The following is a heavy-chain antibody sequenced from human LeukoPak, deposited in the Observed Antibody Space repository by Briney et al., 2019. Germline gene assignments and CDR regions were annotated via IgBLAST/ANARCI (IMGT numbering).Heavy chain of an antibody. V-gene: IGHV3-30*18. D-gene: IGHD2-15*01. CDR2: ISYDGSNK. CDR1: GFTFSNYA. CDR3: AKACSGGSCYSVGYFQH. J-gene: IGHJ1*01. Sequence: GGSLRLSCAASGFTFSNYAMSWVRQAPGKGLEWVAVISYDGSNKYYADSVKGRFTISRDNSKNTLYLQMNSLRAEDTAVYYCAKACSGGSCYSVGYFQHWGQGTLVTVSS.